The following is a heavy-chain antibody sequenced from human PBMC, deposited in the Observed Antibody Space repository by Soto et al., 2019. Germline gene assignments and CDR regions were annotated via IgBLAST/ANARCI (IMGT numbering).Heavy chain of an antibody. CDR2: IIPIFGTA. CDR3: ARVQQVGNYYYYGMDV. V-gene: IGHV1-69*06. CDR1: GGTFSSYA. D-gene: IGHD6-13*01. Sequence: QVQLVQSGAEVKKPGSSVKVSCKASGGTFSSYAISCVRQAPGQWLECMGGIIPIFGTANYAQKFQGRVTITADKSTSTAYMELSSLRSEDTAVYYCARVQQVGNYYYYGMDVWGQGTTVTVSS. J-gene: IGHJ6*02.